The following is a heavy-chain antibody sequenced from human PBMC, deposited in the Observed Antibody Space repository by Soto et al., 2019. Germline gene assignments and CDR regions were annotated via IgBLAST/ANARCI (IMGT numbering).Heavy chain of an antibody. CDR2: ISAYNGNT. Sequence: ASVKVSCKASGYTFTSYCISWVRQAPGQGLEWMGWISAYNGNTNYAQKPQGRVTMTRDTSTSTVYMELSSLRSEDTAVYYCARSRPYYDILTGYYGSNFDYWGQGTLATLSS. CDR3: ARSRPYYDILTGYYGSNFDY. CDR1: GYTFTSYC. J-gene: IGHJ4*02. V-gene: IGHV1-18*01. D-gene: IGHD3-9*01.